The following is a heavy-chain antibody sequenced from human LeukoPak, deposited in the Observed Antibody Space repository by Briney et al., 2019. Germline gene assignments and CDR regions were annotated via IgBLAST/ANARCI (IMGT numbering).Heavy chain of an antibody. V-gene: IGHV4-59*01. Sequence: PSETLSLTCTVSGGSISTYYWSWIRQPPGKGLEWIGYIYHSGSTNYNPSLKSRVTISVDTSQNQFYLRLSSVTAADTAVYYCAKDGLYGSGSYYYYMDVWGKGTTVTVSS. CDR2: IYHSGST. D-gene: IGHD3-10*01. J-gene: IGHJ6*03. CDR3: AKDGLYGSGSYYYYMDV. CDR1: GGSISTYY.